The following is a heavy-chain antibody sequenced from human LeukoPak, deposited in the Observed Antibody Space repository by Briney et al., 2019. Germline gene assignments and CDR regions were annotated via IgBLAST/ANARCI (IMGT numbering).Heavy chain of an antibody. D-gene: IGHD6-13*01. CDR3: AKTSGQQLVYYYYYMDV. J-gene: IGHJ6*03. V-gene: IGHV3-23*01. CDR1: GFTFSSYA. Sequence: PGGSLRLSCAASGFTFSSYAMSWVRQAPGKGLEWVSAISGSGGSTYYADSVKGRFTISRDNSKNTLYLQMNSLRAEDTAVYYCAKTSGQQLVYYYYYMDVWGKGTTVTVSS. CDR2: ISGSGGST.